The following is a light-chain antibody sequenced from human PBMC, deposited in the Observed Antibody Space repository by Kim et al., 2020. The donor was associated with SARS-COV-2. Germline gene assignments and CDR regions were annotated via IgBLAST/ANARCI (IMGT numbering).Light chain of an antibody. V-gene: IGKV3-20*01. CDR2: AAS. J-gene: IGKJ1*01. Sequence: SPGERATLSCRASQSITSGYLAWYQQKPGQAPRLLIYAASSRATDIPGRFRGSGSGTDFTLTISRLEPEDFAVYYCQQYGSSPQTFGQGTKVDIK. CDR1: QSITSGY. CDR3: QQYGSSPQT.